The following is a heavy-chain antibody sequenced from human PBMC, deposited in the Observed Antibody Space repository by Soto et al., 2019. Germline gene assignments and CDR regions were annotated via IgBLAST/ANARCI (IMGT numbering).Heavy chain of an antibody. CDR2: ISAYNGNT. V-gene: IGHV1-18*01. Sequence: GASVKVSCKASGYTFTSYGISWVRQAPGQGLEWMGWISAYNGNTNYAQKLQGRVTMTTDTSTSTAYMELSSLRSEDTAVYYCARFGIVVVPAAHLHSDYWDKGTLVTVSS. CDR1: GYTFTSYG. D-gene: IGHD2-2*01. J-gene: IGHJ4*02. CDR3: ARFGIVVVPAAHLHSDY.